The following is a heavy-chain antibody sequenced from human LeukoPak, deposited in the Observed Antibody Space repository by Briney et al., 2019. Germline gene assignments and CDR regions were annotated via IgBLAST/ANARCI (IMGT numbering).Heavy chain of an antibody. D-gene: IGHD6-19*01. CDR1: GGSFSGYY. Sequence: SETLSLTCAVYGGSFSGYYWSWIRQPPGKGLEWIGEINHSGSTNYNPSLKSRVTISVDTSKNQFSLQLNSVTPEDTAVYYCARATVSSGWVFDYWGQGTLVTVSS. V-gene: IGHV4-34*01. CDR2: INHSGST. CDR3: ARATVSSGWVFDY. J-gene: IGHJ4*02.